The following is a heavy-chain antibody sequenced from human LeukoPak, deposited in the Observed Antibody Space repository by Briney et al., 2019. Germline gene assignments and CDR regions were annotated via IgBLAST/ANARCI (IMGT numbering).Heavy chain of an antibody. V-gene: IGHV3-23*01. CDR3: AKGSRLGYSYGPREYYYYMDV. J-gene: IGHJ6*03. Sequence: GGPLRLSCAASGFTFSSYGMSWVRTAPGKGLGWVSAFSGSGGSTYYADSVKARFTISRDKSKNTLYLQMNSLRAEDTAVYYCAKGSRLGYSYGPREYYYYMDVWGKGTTVTVSS. CDR1: GFTFSSYG. CDR2: FSGSGGST. D-gene: IGHD5-18*01.